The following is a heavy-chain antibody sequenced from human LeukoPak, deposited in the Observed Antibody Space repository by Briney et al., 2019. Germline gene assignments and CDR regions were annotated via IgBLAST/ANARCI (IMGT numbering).Heavy chain of an antibody. CDR3: AKPRDYYGPFAY. Sequence: GGSLRLSCAASGFTFSRSAMHWVRQAPGKGLEWVAIISYDGGNKYYADSVKGRFTISRDNSKNTLYLQMNSLRAEDTAVYYCAKPRDYYGPFAYWGQGTLVTVSS. D-gene: IGHD3-10*01. CDR2: ISYDGGNK. CDR1: GFTFSRSA. V-gene: IGHV3-30*04. J-gene: IGHJ4*02.